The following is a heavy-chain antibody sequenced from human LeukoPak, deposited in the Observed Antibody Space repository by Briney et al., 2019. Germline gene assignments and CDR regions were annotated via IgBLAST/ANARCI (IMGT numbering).Heavy chain of an antibody. CDR2: IYYRGCT. CDR1: GGSIRSHY. D-gene: IGHD5-18*01. Sequence: SETLSLTCTVSGGSIRSHYWSWIRQPPGKGPEWIGNIYYRGCTNYNPSLKSRVTISVDTSKNQFSLKLSSVTAVDMAVYYCAREQGLVGGYSYGYDSWGQGTLVTVSS. V-gene: IGHV4-59*11. CDR3: AREQGLVGGYSYGYDS. J-gene: IGHJ4*02.